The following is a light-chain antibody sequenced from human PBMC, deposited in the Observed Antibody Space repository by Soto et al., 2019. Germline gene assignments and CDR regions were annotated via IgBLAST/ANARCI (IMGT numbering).Light chain of an antibody. CDR2: EGS. J-gene: IGLJ1*01. V-gene: IGLV2-23*01. CDR1: SSDVGSYNL. Sequence: QSALTQPASVSGSPGQSITISCTGTSSDVGSYNLVSWYQQHPGKAPKLMIYEGSKRPSGASNRFSGSKSGNTASLTISGLQAEDEADYYCCSYAGSNYVFGTGTKVTVL. CDR3: CSYAGSNYV.